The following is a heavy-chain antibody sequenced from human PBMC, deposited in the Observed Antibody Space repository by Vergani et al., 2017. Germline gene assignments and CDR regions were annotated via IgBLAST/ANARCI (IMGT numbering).Heavy chain of an antibody. V-gene: IGHV3-11*05. CDR3: ARDTSGFYYDILTGYRLFDY. CDR2: ISSSSSYT. CDR1: GFTFSDYY. D-gene: IGHD3-9*01. Sequence: VQLVESGGGLVKPGGSLRLSCAASGFTFSDYYMSWIRQAPGKGLEWVSYISSSSSYTNYADSVKGRFTISRDNAKNSLYLQMNSLRAEDTAVYYCARDTSGFYYDILTGYRLFDYWGQGTLVTVSS. J-gene: IGHJ4*02.